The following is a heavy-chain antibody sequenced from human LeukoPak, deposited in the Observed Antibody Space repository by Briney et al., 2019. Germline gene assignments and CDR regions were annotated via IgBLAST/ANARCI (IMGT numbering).Heavy chain of an antibody. CDR1: GVDVGTNY. CDR2: IYNIGNT. CDR3: ARWYCTSSSCYYDY. D-gene: IGHD2-2*01. J-gene: IGHJ4*02. V-gene: IGHV3-53*01. Sequence: GGSLRLSCAASGVDVGTNYMSWVRQAPGKGLEWVSIIYNIGNTYYSDSVKGRFTISRDNSKNTLYLQMNRLRAEDTAVYYCARWYCTSSSCYYDYWGQGTLVTVSS.